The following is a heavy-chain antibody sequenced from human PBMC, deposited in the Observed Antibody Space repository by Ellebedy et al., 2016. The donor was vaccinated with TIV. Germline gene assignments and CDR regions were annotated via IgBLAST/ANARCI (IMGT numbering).Heavy chain of an antibody. D-gene: IGHD2-15*01. CDR2: IDPSDSYT. CDR3: ARHVSGYCSGGSCYSDFDY. J-gene: IGHJ4*02. Sequence: GESLKISCKGSGYSFTSYWISWVRQMPGKGLEWMGRIDPSDSYTNYSPSFQGHVTISADKSISTAYLQWSSLKASDTAMYYCARHVSGYCSGGSCYSDFDYWGQGTLVTVSS. V-gene: IGHV5-10-1*01. CDR1: GYSFTSYW.